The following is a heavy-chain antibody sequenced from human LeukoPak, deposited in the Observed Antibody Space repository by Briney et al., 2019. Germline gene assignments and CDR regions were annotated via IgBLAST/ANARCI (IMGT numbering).Heavy chain of an antibody. J-gene: IGHJ4*02. CDR2: IYYGGST. Sequence: PSETLSLTCTVSGGSVSSGSYYWSWIRQPPGKGLEWIGYIYYGGSTNYNPSLKSRVTISVDTSKNQFSLKLSSVTAADTAVYYCARYYYDSSGYFNKPDYWGQGTLVTVSS. D-gene: IGHD3-22*01. CDR3: ARYYYDSSGYFNKPDY. CDR1: GGSVSSGSYY. V-gene: IGHV4-61*01.